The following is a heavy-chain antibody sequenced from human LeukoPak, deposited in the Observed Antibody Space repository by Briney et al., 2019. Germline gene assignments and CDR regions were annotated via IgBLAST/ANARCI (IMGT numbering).Heavy chain of an antibody. CDR1: GGSISSYY. CDR3: ARGGPALDSSSSPY. V-gene: IGHV4-59*01. J-gene: IGHJ4*02. CDR2: IYYSGST. D-gene: IGHD6-13*01. Sequence: SETLSLTCTVSGGSISSYYWSWIRQPPGKGLEWIGYIYYSGSTNYNPSLKSRVTISVDTSKNQFSLKLSSVTAAGTAVYYCARGGPALDSSSSPYWGQGTLVTVSS.